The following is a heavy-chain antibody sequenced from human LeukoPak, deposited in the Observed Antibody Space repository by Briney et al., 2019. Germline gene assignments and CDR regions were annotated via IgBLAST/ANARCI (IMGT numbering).Heavy chain of an antibody. CDR2: ISVRAATI. J-gene: IGHJ6*02. D-gene: IGHD3-22*01. V-gene: IGHV3-48*03. Sequence: GGSLRLSCAASGFGFGQYEMNWVRQAPGKGLEWIAYISVRAATIYYGDSVEGRFTISRDDAKNSLYPQMNGLRVEDTAIYYCAKDFPHYYEVPHGMDVWGQGTTVTV. CDR3: AKDFPHYYEVPHGMDV. CDR1: GFGFGQYE.